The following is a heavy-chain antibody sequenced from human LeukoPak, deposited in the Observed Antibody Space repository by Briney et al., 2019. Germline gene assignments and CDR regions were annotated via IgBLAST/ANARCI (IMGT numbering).Heavy chain of an antibody. J-gene: IGHJ6*03. V-gene: IGHV3-11*04. Sequence: MSGGSLRLSCTASGFTFSDYYMSWIRQAPGKGLEWVSYISSSGSSISYADSVRGRFTISRDNDKNSLYLQMNSLRAEDTAVYYCAREAYDYDTSGYYDNYYYHYMDVWGKGTTVTVSS. CDR2: ISSSGSSI. CDR3: AREAYDYDTSGYYDNYYYHYMDV. CDR1: GFTFSDYY. D-gene: IGHD3-22*01.